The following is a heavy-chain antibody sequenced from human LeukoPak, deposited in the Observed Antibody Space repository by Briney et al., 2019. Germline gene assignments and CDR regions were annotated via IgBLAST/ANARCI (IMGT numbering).Heavy chain of an antibody. V-gene: IGHV1-69*13. CDR1: GGTFSSYA. D-gene: IGHD3-16*02. CDR2: IIPIFGTA. J-gene: IGHJ3*02. CDR3: ARGYDYVWGSYRAGAFDI. Sequence: ASVKVSCKASGGTFSSYAISWVRQAPGQGLEWMGGIIPIFGTANYAQKFQGRVTITADESTSTAYMELSSLRSEDTAVYYCARGYDYVWGSYRAGAFDIWGQGTMVTVS.